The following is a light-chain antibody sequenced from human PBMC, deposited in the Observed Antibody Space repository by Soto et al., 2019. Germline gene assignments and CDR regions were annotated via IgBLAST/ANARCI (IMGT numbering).Light chain of an antibody. J-gene: IGLJ3*02. Sequence: QSVLTQPASVSGSPGQSITISCTGTSSDVGNYNLVSWYQQHPGEAPKLMIYEVSKRPSGVSNRFSGSKSGNTASLTISGLQAEDEADYYCCSYAGSSTLVLGGGTRLT. CDR3: CSYAGSSTLV. V-gene: IGLV2-23*02. CDR2: EVS. CDR1: SSDVGNYNL.